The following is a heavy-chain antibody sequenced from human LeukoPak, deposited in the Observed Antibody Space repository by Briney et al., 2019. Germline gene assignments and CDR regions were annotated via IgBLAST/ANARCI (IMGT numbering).Heavy chain of an antibody. CDR1: GDFITGSTYY. Sequence: TSETLSLTCTVSGDFITGSTYYWGWIRQPPGKGLESIGSMYYSGSTYSNPSLRSRVTMSADTSNNQFSLNLKSVTAADTAVYYCARQYYDSTGYYYFDYWGQGTLVTVSS. CDR2: MYYSGST. D-gene: IGHD3-22*01. J-gene: IGHJ4*02. V-gene: IGHV4-39*01. CDR3: ARQYYDSTGYYYFDY.